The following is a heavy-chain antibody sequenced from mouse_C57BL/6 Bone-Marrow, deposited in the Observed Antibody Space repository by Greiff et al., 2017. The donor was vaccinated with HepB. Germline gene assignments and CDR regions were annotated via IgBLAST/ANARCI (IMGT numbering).Heavy chain of an antibody. CDR2: IWSGGST. CDR1: GFSLTSYG. V-gene: IGHV2-2*01. CDR3: ARREARGNYFDY. Sequence: VHLVESGPGLVQPSQCLSITCTVSGFSLTSYGVHWVRQSPGKGLEWLGVIWSGGSTDYNAAFISRLSISKDNSKSQVFFKMNSLQADDTAIYYCARREARGNYFDYWGQGTTLTVSS. J-gene: IGHJ2*01.